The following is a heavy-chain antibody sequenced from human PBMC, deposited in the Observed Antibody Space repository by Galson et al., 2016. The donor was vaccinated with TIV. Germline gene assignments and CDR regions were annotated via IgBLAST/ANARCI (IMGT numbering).Heavy chain of an antibody. CDR1: GATFSYFA. V-gene: IGHV1-69*01. CDR3: ARGRGIYDSSGYFLFDH. CDR2: IVPMFGTT. D-gene: IGHD3-22*01. Sequence: SCKASGATFSYFAFSWVRQAPGQGLEWMGGIVPMFGTTNYAQKFQGRVTISADESTTTAYLELSSLRSEDTAVYYCARGRGIYDSSGYFLFDHWGQGTLVTVSS. J-gene: IGHJ5*02.